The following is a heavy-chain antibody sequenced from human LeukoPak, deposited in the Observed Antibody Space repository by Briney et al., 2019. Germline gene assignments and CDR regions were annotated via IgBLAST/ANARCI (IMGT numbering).Heavy chain of an antibody. J-gene: IGHJ6*02. V-gene: IGHV4-39*07. CDR2: IYYSGST. Sequence: SETLSLTCTVSGGSISSSSYYWGWIRQPPGKGLEWIVSIYYSGSTYYNPSLKSRVTISVDTSKNQFSLKLSSVTAADTAVYYCARDLRYYGMDVWGQGTTVTVSS. CDR3: ARDLRYYGMDV. CDR1: GGSISSSSYY.